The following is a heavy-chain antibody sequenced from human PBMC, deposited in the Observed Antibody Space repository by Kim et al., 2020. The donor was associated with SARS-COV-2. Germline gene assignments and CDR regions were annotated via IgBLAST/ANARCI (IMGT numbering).Heavy chain of an antibody. Sequence: SETLSLTCTVSGDSLSSSGHYWSWIRQHPGQGLEWIGYIYYSGSTYYNPSLKSRVTISLDTSKNQFSLKLDSVTAADTAVYYCARVDSTSWFDDWGQGTLVTVSS. CDR3: ARVDSTSWFDD. CDR1: GDSLSSSGHY. J-gene: IGHJ4*02. CDR2: IYYSGST. V-gene: IGHV4-31*03. D-gene: IGHD6-6*01.